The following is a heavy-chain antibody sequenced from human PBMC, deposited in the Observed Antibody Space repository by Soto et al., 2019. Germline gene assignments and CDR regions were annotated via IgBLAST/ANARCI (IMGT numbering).Heavy chain of an antibody. CDR2: INGDGSKI. CDR3: AREATPVVTPWVFDY. V-gene: IGHV3-48*02. CDR1: GFSFRSFS. J-gene: IGHJ4*02. D-gene: IGHD2-21*02. Sequence: GGSLRLSCAASGFSFRSFSMNWVRQAPGKGLEWVSYINGDGSKIFYADSVKGRFTISRDNNKDLLYLQMNSLTDDDTAVYYCAREATPVVTPWVFDYWGRGTLVTVSS.